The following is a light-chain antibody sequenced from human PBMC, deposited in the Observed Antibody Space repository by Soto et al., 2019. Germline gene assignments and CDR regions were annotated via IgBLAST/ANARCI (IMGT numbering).Light chain of an antibody. J-gene: IGLJ1*01. V-gene: IGLV1-44*01. CDR1: SSNIGSNT. Sequence: QSVLTQPPSASGTPGQRVTISCSGSSSNIGSNTVNWYQQLPGTAPKLLIYSNNQRPSGVPDRFPGSKSGTSASLAISGLQSEDEADHYCAAWDDSLNGYVFGTGTKVTVL. CDR2: SNN. CDR3: AAWDDSLNGYV.